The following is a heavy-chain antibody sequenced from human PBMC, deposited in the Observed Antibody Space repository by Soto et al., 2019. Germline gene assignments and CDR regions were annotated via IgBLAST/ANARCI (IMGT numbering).Heavy chain of an antibody. J-gene: IGHJ5*02. CDR2: INPNSGGT. CDR1: GYTFTGYY. CDR3: ARDIVVVPAANYPSYWFDP. V-gene: IGHV1-2*02. Sequence: ASVKVSCKASGYTFTGYYMHWVRQAPGQGLEWMGWINPNSGGTNYAQKFQGRVTMTRDTSISTAYMELSRLRSDDTAVYYCARDIVVVPAANYPSYWFDPWGQGTLVTVSS. D-gene: IGHD2-2*01.